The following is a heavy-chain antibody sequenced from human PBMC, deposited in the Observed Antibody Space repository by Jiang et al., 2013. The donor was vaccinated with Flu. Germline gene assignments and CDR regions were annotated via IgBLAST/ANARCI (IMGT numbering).Heavy chain of an antibody. D-gene: IGHD3-22*01. CDR2: INYGGST. CDR3: ARVIRVITANAFDI. V-gene: IGHV4-59*11. Sequence: GSGLVKPSETLSLTCTVSGGSINSHYWSWIRQPPGKGLEWIAYINYGGSTKYNPSLRSRVTISIDTSKNQFSLKLSSVTAADTAVYYCARVIRVITANAFDIWGQGTMVTVSS. J-gene: IGHJ3*02. CDR1: GGSINSHY.